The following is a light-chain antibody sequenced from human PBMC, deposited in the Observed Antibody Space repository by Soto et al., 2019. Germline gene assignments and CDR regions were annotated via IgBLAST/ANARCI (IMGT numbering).Light chain of an antibody. Sequence: DIQMTQSPSSLSASVGDRVTITCQASQDITNYLNWYQQKPGEAPKLLIYDASKLQTGVPSRFSGGGFATDFTFTISSLQPEDIATYYYQQNDDLPLTFGGGTSVEIK. CDR3: QQNDDLPLT. CDR1: QDITNY. V-gene: IGKV1-33*01. CDR2: DAS. J-gene: IGKJ4*01.